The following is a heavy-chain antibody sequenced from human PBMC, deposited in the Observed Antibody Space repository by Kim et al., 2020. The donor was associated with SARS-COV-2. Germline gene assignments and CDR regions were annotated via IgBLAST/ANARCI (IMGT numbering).Heavy chain of an antibody. D-gene: IGHD3-10*01. CDR3: TTDNYYGSGKPFDS. V-gene: IGHV3-15*01. Sequence: YAAPVKGRFINTRDDTKNTLYLQMNSLKTEDTVVYYCTTDNYYGSGKPFDSWGRGTLVTVSS. J-gene: IGHJ4*02.